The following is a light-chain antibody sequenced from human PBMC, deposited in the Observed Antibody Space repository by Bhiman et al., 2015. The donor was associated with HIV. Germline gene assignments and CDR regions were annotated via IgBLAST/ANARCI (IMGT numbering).Light chain of an antibody. CDR3: AAWDDSLKGV. J-gene: IGLJ1*01. Sequence: QSVLAQPPSVSGAPGQRVTISCTGSSSNIGADFDVNWYQQLPGTVPKLLIYDNNNRPSGVPDRFSGSKSGTSASLAISGLRSEDEADYYCAAWDDSLKGVFGTGTKVTVL. V-gene: IGLV1-50*01. CDR2: DNN. CDR1: SSNIGADFD.